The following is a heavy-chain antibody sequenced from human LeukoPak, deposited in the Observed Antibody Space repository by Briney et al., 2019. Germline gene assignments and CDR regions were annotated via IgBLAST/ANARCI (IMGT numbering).Heavy chain of an antibody. J-gene: IGHJ6*02. CDR1: GFAVSNNY. Sequence: GGSLRLSCAASGFAVSNNYMGWARQAPGKGLEXXXXXYSGGISYYVDSVKGRFTISRDNSKNTLYLQMNSLRAEDTAVYYCARAPYGDYAGDYYYGMDVWGQGTTVTVSS. CDR2: XYSGGIS. V-gene: IGHV3-53*01. D-gene: IGHD4-17*01. CDR3: ARAPYGDYAGDYYYGMDV.